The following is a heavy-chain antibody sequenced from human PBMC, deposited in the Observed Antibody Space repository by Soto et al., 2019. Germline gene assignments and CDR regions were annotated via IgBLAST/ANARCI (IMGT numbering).Heavy chain of an antibody. CDR3: ARASPVVTDV. CDR2: IYYSGST. V-gene: IGHV4-30-4*01. D-gene: IGHD5-18*01. J-gene: IGHJ6*02. Sequence: QVQLQESGPGLVKPSQTLSLTCTVSGGSISSGDYYWRWIRQPPGKGLEWIGYIYYSGSTYDNPPLXGXVXTXLDTSKNQFSLKLSSVTAADTAVYYCARASPVVTDVWGQGTTVTVSS. CDR1: GGSISSGDYY.